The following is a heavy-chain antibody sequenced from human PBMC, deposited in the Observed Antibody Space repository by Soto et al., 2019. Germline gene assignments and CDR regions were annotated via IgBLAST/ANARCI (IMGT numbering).Heavy chain of an antibody. CDR1: GDGFTSYG. CDR3: ARVSISRWVIAY. D-gene: IGHD6-19*01. J-gene: IGHJ4*02. Sequence: ASVKVTWKASGDGFTSYGIRSVRQAPGQGLEWMGIINASGGSTSYAQKFQGRVTMTRDTSTSTAYMELSSLRSEDTAVYYCARVSISRWVIAYWGQGTLVTVSS. V-gene: IGHV1-46*01. CDR2: INASGGST.